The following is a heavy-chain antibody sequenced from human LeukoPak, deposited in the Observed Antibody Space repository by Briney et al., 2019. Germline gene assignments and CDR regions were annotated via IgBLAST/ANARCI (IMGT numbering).Heavy chain of an antibody. CDR2: IWYDGSNK. V-gene: IGHV3-33*01. CDR1: GFTFSSYG. CDR3: ARDLGSGSYLSIYYYYGMDV. D-gene: IGHD1-26*01. Sequence: GGSLRLSCAASGFTFSSYGMHWVRQAPGKGLEWVAVIWYDGSNKYYADSVKGRFTISRDNSKNTLYLQMNSLRAEDTAVYYCARDLGSGSYLSIYYYYGMDVWGQGTTVTVSS. J-gene: IGHJ6*02.